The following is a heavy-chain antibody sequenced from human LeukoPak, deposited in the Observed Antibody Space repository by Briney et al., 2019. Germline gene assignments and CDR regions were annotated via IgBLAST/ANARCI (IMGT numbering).Heavy chain of an antibody. Sequence: PSETLSLTCTVSGGSISSYYWSWVRQPPGKGLEWIGYIYYSGSTNYNPSLKSRVTISVDTSKNQFSLKLSSVTAADTAVYYCAREGPGFGELTTSTYFDYWGQGTLVTVSS. J-gene: IGHJ4*02. CDR1: GGSISSYY. CDR2: IYYSGST. CDR3: AREGPGFGELTTSTYFDY. V-gene: IGHV4-59*01. D-gene: IGHD3-10*01.